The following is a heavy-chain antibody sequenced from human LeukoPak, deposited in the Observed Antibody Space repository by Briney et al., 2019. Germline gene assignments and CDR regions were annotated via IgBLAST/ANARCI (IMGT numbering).Heavy chain of an antibody. V-gene: IGHV3-48*02. J-gene: IGHJ6*02. CDR3: ARYFGDPQGMDV. CDR1: GFTFSSYG. CDR2: ISGDGNSI. D-gene: IGHD3-10*01. Sequence: GGSLRLSCAASGFTFSSYGMHWVRQAPGKGLEWISYISGDGNSIYYADSVKGRFTISRDNAKSSLCLQMNSLRDEDTAVYYCARYFGDPQGMDVWGQGTTVIVSS.